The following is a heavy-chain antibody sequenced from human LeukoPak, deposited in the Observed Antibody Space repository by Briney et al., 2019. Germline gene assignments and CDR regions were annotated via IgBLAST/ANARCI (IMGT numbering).Heavy chain of an antibody. V-gene: IGHV3-21*01. CDR1: GFTFSSYS. CDR3: ASATGDCSGGSCYGDAFDI. D-gene: IGHD2-15*01. CDR2: ISSSSSYI. Sequence: GASLRLSCAASGFTFSSYSMNWVRQAPGKGLEWVSSISSSSSYIYYADSVKGRFTISRDNAKNSLYLQMNSLRAEDTAVYYCASATGDCSGGSCYGDAFDIWGQGTMVTVSS. J-gene: IGHJ3*02.